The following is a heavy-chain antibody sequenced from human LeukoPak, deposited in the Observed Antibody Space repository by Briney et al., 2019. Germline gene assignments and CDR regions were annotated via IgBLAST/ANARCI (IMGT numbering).Heavy chain of an antibody. CDR2: ISWNSGSI. J-gene: IGHJ4*02. V-gene: IGHV3-9*01. D-gene: IGHD3/OR15-3a*01. CDR1: GFTFDDYA. Sequence: AGGSLRLSCAASGFTFDDYAMHWVRQAPGKGLEWVSGISWNSGSIGCADSVKGRFTISRDNAKNSLYLQMNSLRAEDTALYYCAMDLSWGQGTLVTVSS. CDR3: AMDLS.